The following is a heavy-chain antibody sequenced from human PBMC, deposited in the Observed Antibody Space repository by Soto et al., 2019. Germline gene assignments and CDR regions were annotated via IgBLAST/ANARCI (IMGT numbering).Heavy chain of an antibody. CDR3: VAQGGLESRYFYALFA. D-gene: IGHD2-15*01. J-gene: IGHJ5*02. CDR1: AGSVTSDPYY. CDR2: IYYTGST. V-gene: IGHV4-31*03. Sequence: QVQLQQSGPGLVKPSETLSLTCTVPAGSVTSDPYYWTWVRRRPGKGLEWIGYIYYTGSTYYSPSLRSRVSISRDTSKNQFSLRLTSVTAADTAVYYCVAQGGLESRYFYALFAWGQGTLVTVSS.